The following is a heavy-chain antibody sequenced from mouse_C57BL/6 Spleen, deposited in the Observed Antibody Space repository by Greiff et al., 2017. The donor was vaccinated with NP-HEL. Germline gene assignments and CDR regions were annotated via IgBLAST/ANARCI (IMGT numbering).Heavy chain of an antibody. D-gene: IGHD2-4*01. Sequence: EVKLVESGGGLVKPGGSLKLSCAASGFTFSDYGMHWVRQAPEKGLEWVAYISSGSSTIYYADTVKGRFTISRDNAKNTLFLQMTSLRSEDTAMYYCARTHYDYDESFAYWGQGTLVTVSA. V-gene: IGHV5-17*01. CDR2: ISSGSSTI. CDR1: GFTFSDYG. J-gene: IGHJ3*01. CDR3: ARTHYDYDESFAY.